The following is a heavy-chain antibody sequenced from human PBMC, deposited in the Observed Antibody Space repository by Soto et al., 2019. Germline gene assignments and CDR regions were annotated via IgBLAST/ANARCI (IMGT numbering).Heavy chain of an antibody. CDR2: VSFDGVNK. J-gene: IGHJ4*02. Sequence: GGSLRLSCSVSGFTLNTYSMHWVRQAPGKGLERVAVVSFDGVNKHYRDSVKGRFTISRDIAKNMLYLQMTSLRLEDTALYYCARDPDLIEAAGNYFDYWGQGTLVTVSS. CDR1: GFTLNTYS. D-gene: IGHD6-13*01. V-gene: IGHV3-30-3*01. CDR3: ARDPDLIEAAGNYFDY.